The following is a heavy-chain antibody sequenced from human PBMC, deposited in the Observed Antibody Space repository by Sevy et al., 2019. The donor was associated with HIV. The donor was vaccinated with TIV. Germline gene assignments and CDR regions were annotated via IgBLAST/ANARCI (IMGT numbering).Heavy chain of an antibody. CDR1: GGSISSSNW. CDR2: IYRSGST. Sequence: SETLSLTCAVSGGSISSSNWWSWVRQPPGKGLEWIGEIYRSGSTNYNSSLKSRVTISVDKSKNQFSLKLSSVTAADTAVYYCARCVVAATDFDCWGQGTLVTVSS. CDR3: ARCVVAATDFDC. D-gene: IGHD2-21*01. J-gene: IGHJ4*02. V-gene: IGHV4-4*02.